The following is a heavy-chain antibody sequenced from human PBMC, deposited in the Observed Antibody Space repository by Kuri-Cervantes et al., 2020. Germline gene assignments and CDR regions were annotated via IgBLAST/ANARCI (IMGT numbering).Heavy chain of an antibody. J-gene: IGHJ6*02. CDR3: ARDESHSSGWLPNHYYYYYGMDV. CDR2: INPSGGST. Sequence: ASVKVSCKASGYTFTSYYMHWVRQAPGQGLEWMGIINPSGGSTSYAQKFQGRVTMTRDTSASTACMELRSLRSDDTAVYYCARDESHSSGWLPNHYYYYYGMDVRGQGTTVTVSS. D-gene: IGHD6-19*01. V-gene: IGHV1-46*01. CDR1: GYTFTSYY.